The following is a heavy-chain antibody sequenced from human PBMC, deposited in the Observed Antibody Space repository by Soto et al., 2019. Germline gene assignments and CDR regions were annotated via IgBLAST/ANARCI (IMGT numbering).Heavy chain of an antibody. V-gene: IGHV4-4*02. CDR3: ARVVGGYYYGMDV. J-gene: IGHJ6*02. CDR2: IYHSGST. CDR1: GGSISSSNW. D-gene: IGHD2-2*01. Sequence: QVQLQESGPGLVKPSGTLSLTCAVSGGSISSSNWWSWVRQPPGKGLEWIGEIYHSGSTNYNPSLXXRXXISVDKSKTQSSLKLRSVPAADAAVYYCARVVGGYYYGMDVWGQGTTVTVSS.